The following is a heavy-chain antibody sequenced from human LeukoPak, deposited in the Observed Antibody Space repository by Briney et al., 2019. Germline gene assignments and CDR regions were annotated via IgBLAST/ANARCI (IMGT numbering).Heavy chain of an antibody. J-gene: IGHJ1*01. V-gene: IGHV1-18*01. CDR1: GYTFTSYG. CDR3: AREKNQLHYYDSSGYLHGGFQH. CDR2: ISAYNGNT. D-gene: IGHD3-22*01. Sequence: ASVKVSCKASGYTFTSYGISWVRQAPGQGLEWMGWISAYNGNTNYAQKLQGRVTMTTDASTSPAYLELRSLRSDDTAVYYCAREKNQLHYYDSSGYLHGGFQHWGQGTLVTVSS.